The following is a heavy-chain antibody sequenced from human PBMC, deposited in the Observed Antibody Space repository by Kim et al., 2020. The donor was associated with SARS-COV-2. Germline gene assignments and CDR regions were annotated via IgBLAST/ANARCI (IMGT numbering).Heavy chain of an antibody. D-gene: IGHD4-17*01. CDR3: ARDPPYGDYENNY. CDR2: IYYSGST. J-gene: IGHJ4*01. CDR1: GGSVSSGSYY. Sequence: SETLSLTCTVSGGSVSSGSYYWSWIRQPPGKGLEWIGYIYYSGSTNYNPSLKSRVTISVDTSKNQFSLKLSSVTAADTAVYYCARDPPYGDYENNY. V-gene: IGHV4-61*01.